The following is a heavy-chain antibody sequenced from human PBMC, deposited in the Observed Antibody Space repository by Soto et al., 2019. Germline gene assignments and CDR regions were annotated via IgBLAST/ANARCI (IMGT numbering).Heavy chain of an antibody. D-gene: IGHD3-3*01. J-gene: IGHJ6*03. CDR1: GYTFTSYD. Sequence: ASVKVSCKASGYTFTSYDINWVRQATGQGLEWMGWMSPNSGNTGYAQKLQGRVTMTTDTSTSTAYMELRSLRSDDTAVYYCARGRNDFWSGYYSRGYYYYYMDVWGKGTTVTVSS. V-gene: IGHV1-8*01. CDR3: ARGRNDFWSGYYSRGYYYYYMDV. CDR2: MSPNSGNT.